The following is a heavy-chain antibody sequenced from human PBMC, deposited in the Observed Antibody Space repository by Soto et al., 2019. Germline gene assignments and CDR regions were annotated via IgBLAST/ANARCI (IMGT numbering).Heavy chain of an antibody. V-gene: IGHV3-30*18. D-gene: IGHD5-18*01. J-gene: IGHJ6*02. CDR1: GFTFSSYG. CDR3: AKDRGYSYGYGSGYYGMDV. CDR2: IPYDGSNK. Sequence: GGSLRLSCAASGFTFSSYGMHWVRQAPGKGLEWVAVIPYDGSNKYYADSVKGRFTISRDNSKNTLYLQMNSLRAEDTAVYYCAKDRGYSYGYGSGYYGMDVWGQGTTVTVSS.